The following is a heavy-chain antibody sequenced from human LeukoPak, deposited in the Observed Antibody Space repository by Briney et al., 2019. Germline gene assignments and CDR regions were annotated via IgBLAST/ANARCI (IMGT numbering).Heavy chain of an antibody. CDR2: INHSGST. V-gene: IGHV4-34*01. D-gene: IGHD6-6*01. J-gene: IGHJ6*02. CDR1: GGSFSGYY. Sequence: SETLSLTCAVYGGSFSGYYWSWIRQPPGKGLEWIGEINHSGSTNYNPSLKSRVTISVDTSKNQFSLKLSSVTAADTAVYYCARASGYYGMDVWGQGTTVTVSS. CDR3: ARASGYYGMDV.